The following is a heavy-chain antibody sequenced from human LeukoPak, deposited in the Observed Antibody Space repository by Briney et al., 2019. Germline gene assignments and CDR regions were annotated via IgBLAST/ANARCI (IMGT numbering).Heavy chain of an antibody. V-gene: IGHV4-34*01. CDR2: INHSGST. J-gene: IGHJ4*02. CDR3: ARGLRWLRFYDY. D-gene: IGHD5-12*01. CDR1: SGSFSGYY. Sequence: NPSETLSLTCAVYSGSFSGYYWSWIRQPPGKGLEWIGEINHSGSTNYNPSLKSRVTISVDTSKNQFSLKLSSVTAADTAVYYCARGLRWLRFYDYWGQGTLVTVSS.